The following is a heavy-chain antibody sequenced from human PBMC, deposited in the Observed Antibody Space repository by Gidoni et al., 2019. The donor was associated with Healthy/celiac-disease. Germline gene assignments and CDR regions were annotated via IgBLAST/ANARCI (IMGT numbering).Heavy chain of an antibody. Sequence: QVQLQESGPGLVKPSETLSLTCTVSGGSISSYYWSWIRQPPGKGLEWIGYIYYSGSTNYNPSLKSRVTISVDTYKNQFALKLSSVTAADTAVYYCARVSGLLWVGDPNWSFDYWGQGTLVTVSS. D-gene: IGHD3-10*01. V-gene: IGHV4-59*01. CDR1: GGSISSYY. J-gene: IGHJ4*02. CDR3: ARVSGLLWVGDPNWSFDY. CDR2: IYYSGST.